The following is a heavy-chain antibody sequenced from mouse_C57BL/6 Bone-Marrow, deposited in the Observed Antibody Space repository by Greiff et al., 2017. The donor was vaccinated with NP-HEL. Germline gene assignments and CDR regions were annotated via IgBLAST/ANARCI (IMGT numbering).Heavy chain of an antibody. Sequence: VQLQQPGAELVKPGASVKLSCKASGYTFTTYWMQWVKQRPGQGLEWIGEIDPSGSYTNYNQKFKGQATLTVDTSSSTAYMQLSSLTSEDSAVYYGARKAYYGRSYEFAYWGQGTLVTVSA. J-gene: IGHJ3*01. CDR1: GYTFTTYW. CDR2: IDPSGSYT. V-gene: IGHV1-50*01. CDR3: ARKAYYGRSYEFAY. D-gene: IGHD1-1*01.